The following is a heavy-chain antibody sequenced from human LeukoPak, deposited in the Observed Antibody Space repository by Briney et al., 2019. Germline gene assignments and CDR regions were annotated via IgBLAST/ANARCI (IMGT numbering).Heavy chain of an antibody. CDR3: AKMTTVVTPGGFY. CDR2: ISGSGGST. J-gene: IGHJ4*02. Sequence: TGGSLRLSRAASGFTFSSYWMSWVRQAPGKGLEWVSAISGSGGSTYYADSVKGRFTISRDNSKNTLYLQMNSLRAEDTAVYYCAKMTTVVTPGGFYWGQGTLVTVSS. V-gene: IGHV3-23*01. CDR1: GFTFSSYW. D-gene: IGHD4-23*01.